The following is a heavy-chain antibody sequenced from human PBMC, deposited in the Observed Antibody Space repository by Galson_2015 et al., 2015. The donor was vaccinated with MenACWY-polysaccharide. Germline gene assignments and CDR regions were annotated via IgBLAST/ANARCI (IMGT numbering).Heavy chain of an antibody. CDR3: ARVEKYSGSFYILY. D-gene: IGHD1-26*01. CDR2: IFHSGTT. CDR1: DHSIRSGYS. Sequence: ETLSLTCAVSDHSIRSGYSWGWIRQPPGKGLEWIASIFHSGTTYYNPSLKSRVTLSVDTSKNHFSLKLSSVTAADTAVYYCARVEKYSGSFYILYWGQGTLVTVSS. V-gene: IGHV4-38-2*01. J-gene: IGHJ4*02.